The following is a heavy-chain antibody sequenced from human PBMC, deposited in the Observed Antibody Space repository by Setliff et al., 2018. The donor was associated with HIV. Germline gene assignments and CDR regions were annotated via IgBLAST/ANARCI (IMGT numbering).Heavy chain of an antibody. CDR1: RGSFSHYY. D-gene: IGHD1-20*01. V-gene: IGHV4-34*01. CDR2: INQERTT. CDR3: ARVRFSFNNVRCFDL. Sequence: PSETLSLTCAVYRGSFSHYYWTWIRQSPGKGLEWIAEINQERTTFYNPSLKSRLIMSPDTSRNEVSLRLNSVTAADTATYFCARVRFSFNNVRCFDLWGPGTRVTVSS. J-gene: IGHJ2*01.